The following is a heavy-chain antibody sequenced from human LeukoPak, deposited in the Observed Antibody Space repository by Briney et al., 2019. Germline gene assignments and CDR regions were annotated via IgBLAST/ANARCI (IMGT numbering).Heavy chain of an antibody. CDR3: ARGLLRFLEYPDY. CDR2: IYYSGST. V-gene: IGHV4-30-4*01. Sequence: SETLSLTCTVSGGSISSGDYYWSWLRQPPGTGLEGIGYIYYSGSTYYNPSLKSRVTISVDTSKNQFSLKLSSVTAADTAVYYCARGLLRFLEYPDYWGQGTLVTVSS. J-gene: IGHJ4*02. CDR1: GGSISSGDYY. D-gene: IGHD3-3*01.